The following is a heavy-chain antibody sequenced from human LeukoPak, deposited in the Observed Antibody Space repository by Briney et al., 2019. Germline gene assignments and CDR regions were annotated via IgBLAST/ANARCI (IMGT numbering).Heavy chain of an antibody. CDR3: AKSTYGSGKKSNYYYMDV. D-gene: IGHD3-10*01. Sequence: GGSLRLSCAASGFTFDDYTMHWVRQAPGKGLEWVSAISGSGGSTYYADSVKGRFTISRDNSKNTLYLQMNSLRAEDTAVYYCAKSTYGSGKKSNYYYMDVWGKGTTVTVSS. V-gene: IGHV3-23*01. CDR1: GFTFDDYT. J-gene: IGHJ6*03. CDR2: ISGSGGST.